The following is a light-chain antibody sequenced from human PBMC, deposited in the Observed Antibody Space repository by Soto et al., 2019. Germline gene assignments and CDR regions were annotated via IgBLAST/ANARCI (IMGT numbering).Light chain of an antibody. Sequence: DIQMTQSPSTLSASIGDRVTITCRASQSISSWLAWYQQKPGKAPKLLIYKASTLESGVPSRFSGSGPGTEFSLTISSLQPDDFAIYYCQQYNSLWTFGQGTKVDIK. V-gene: IGKV1-5*03. J-gene: IGKJ1*01. CDR3: QQYNSLWT. CDR2: KAS. CDR1: QSISSW.